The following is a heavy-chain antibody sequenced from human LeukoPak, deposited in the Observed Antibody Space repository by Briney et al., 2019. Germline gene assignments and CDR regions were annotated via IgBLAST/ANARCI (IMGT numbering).Heavy chain of an antibody. V-gene: IGHV4-39*07. Sequence: PSETLSLTCTVSGGSISSGSYYWSWIRQPPGKGLEWIGSISYNGRTYYDPSLKSRVTISVDTSKNQFSLKLSSVTAADTAVYYCARDQYIGKGSSFDNWGQGTLVTVSS. CDR2: ISYNGRT. CDR3: ARDQYIGKGSSFDN. D-gene: IGHD3-10*01. CDR1: GGSISSGSYY. J-gene: IGHJ4*02.